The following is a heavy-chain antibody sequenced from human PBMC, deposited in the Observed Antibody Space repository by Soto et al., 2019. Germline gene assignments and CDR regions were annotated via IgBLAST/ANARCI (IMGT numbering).Heavy chain of an antibody. Sequence: QVQLVQSGAEVKKPGSSVKVSCKASGGTFNSYALTWVRQAPGHGLEWMGGIIPIFRSTNYAQKFQGRVTMTANGSTSTAYMELSSMRSDDTAVYYCARVLQPPYGSGGRSLYGYFDLWGRGTLVTVSS. CDR1: GGTFNSYA. J-gene: IGHJ2*01. V-gene: IGHV1-69*01. CDR2: IIPIFRST. D-gene: IGHD2-15*01. CDR3: ARVLQPPYGSGGRSLYGYFDL.